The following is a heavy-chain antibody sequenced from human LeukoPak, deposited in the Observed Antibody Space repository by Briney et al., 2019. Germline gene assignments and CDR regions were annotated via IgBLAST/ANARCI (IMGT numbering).Heavy chain of an antibody. J-gene: IGHJ4*02. Sequence: GGSLRLSCAASGFTFSSYAMHWVRQAPGKGLEWVAVISYDGSNKYYADSVKGRFTISRDNSKNTLYLQMNSLRAEDTAVYYYARDYTAADYYFDYWGQGTLVTVSS. CDR1: GFTFSSYA. CDR2: ISYDGSNK. CDR3: ARDYTAADYYFDY. D-gene: IGHD2-2*01. V-gene: IGHV3-30*07.